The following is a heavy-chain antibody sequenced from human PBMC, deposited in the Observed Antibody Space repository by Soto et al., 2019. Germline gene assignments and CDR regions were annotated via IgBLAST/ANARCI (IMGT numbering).Heavy chain of an antibody. CDR2: IYYNGST. V-gene: IGHV4-59*01. D-gene: IGHD3-22*01. CDR3: ANNFDSSGLFDY. J-gene: IGHJ4*02. CDR1: GASISSYF. Sequence: PSETLSLTCTVSGASISSYFWSWIRQPPGKGLQWIGYIYYNGSTNYNPSLKSRVTISVETSKNRFSLKLRSVSDADTAVYYCANNFDSSGLFDYWGQGTMVTVYS.